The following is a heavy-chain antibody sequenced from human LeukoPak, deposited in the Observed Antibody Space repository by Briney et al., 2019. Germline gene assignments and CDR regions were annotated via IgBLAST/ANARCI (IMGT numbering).Heavy chain of an antibody. Sequence: KPSETLSLTCTVSGVSISSGAFYWNWIRQHPGKGLEWIGYTYYGGSTYYNPSLKSRLTISVDTSKNQLSLKLSSVTAADTAVYYCARESPLVRGVLDYWGQGTLVTVSS. D-gene: IGHD3-10*01. CDR3: ARESPLVRGVLDY. J-gene: IGHJ4*02. CDR2: TYYGGST. CDR1: GVSISSGAFY. V-gene: IGHV4-31*03.